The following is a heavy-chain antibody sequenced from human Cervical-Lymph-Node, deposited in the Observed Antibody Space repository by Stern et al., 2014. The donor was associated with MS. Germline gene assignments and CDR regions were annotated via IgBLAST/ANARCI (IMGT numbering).Heavy chain of an antibody. CDR1: GFTVSRDY. D-gene: IGHD1-1*01. CDR2: ITNLGST. V-gene: IGHV3-53*01. Sequence: VPLVASGGGVIQPGGSLRLSCTASGFTVSRDYMTLVRHAPGKGLEWVSLITNLGSTFYADSVKGRFTISRDDSKNTVYFHMTSLRAEDTAMYYCARDTSSPERSDWWVQGTLVTVSS. J-gene: IGHJ4*02. CDR3: ARDTSSPERSDW.